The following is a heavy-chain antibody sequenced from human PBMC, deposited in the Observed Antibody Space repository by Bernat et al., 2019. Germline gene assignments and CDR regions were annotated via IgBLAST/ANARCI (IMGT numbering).Heavy chain of an antibody. CDR1: GGSISSYY. CDR2: IYYSGST. V-gene: IGHV4-59*01. J-gene: IGHJ4*02. CDR3: VRSEMSIAARDLFDY. D-gene: IGHD6-6*01. Sequence: QVQLQESGPGLVKPSETLSLTCTVSGGSISSYYWSWIRQPPGKGLEWIGYIYYSGSTNYNPSLKSRVTISVDTSKNQFSLKLSSVTAADTAVYYCVRSEMSIAARDLFDYWGQGTLVTVSS.